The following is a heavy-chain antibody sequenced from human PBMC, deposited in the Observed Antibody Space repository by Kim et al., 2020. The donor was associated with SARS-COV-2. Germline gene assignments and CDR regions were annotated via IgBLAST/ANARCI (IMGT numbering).Heavy chain of an antibody. Sequence: SETLSLTCAVYGGSFSGYYWSWIRQPPGKGLEWIGEINHSGSTNYNPSLKSRVTISVDTSKNQFSLKLSSVTAADTAVYYCAVARLVRSFLDYWGQGTLVTVSS. V-gene: IGHV4-34*01. D-gene: IGHD6-6*01. CDR1: GGSFSGYY. CDR3: AVARLVRSFLDY. J-gene: IGHJ4*02. CDR2: INHSGST.